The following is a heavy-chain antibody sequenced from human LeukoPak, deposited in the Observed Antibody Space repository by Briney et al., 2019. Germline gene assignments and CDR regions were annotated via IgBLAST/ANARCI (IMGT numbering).Heavy chain of an antibody. CDR1: GGSISTSAHY. D-gene: IGHD3-16*01. CDR3: ARHKDRAYFDY. Sequence: SETLSLTCSVSGGSISTSAHYWGWIRQPPGKGLGWIGNIYYSGTTYYNPSLRSRGTISVDTSKNQFSLKLSSVTAADTAVYYCARHKDRAYFDYWGLGTLVTVSS. J-gene: IGHJ4*02. CDR2: IYYSGTT. V-gene: IGHV4-39*01.